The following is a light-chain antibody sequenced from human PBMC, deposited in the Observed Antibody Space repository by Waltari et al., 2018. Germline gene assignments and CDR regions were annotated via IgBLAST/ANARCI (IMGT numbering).Light chain of an antibody. CDR2: AAS. V-gene: IGKV1-9*01. J-gene: IGKJ3*01. Sequence: DIQLTQSPSFLSASVGARVTITCRASQGVGMFLAWYQQKPGKAPKILIYAASTLQSGVPSRFSGSGSGTDFTLTISSLQPDDFATYYCQQLKGLPSFGPGTTVNIK. CDR1: QGVGMF. CDR3: QQLKGLPS.